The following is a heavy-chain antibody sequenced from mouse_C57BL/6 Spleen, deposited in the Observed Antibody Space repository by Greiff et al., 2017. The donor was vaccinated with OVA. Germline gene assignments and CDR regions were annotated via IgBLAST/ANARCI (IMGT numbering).Heavy chain of an antibody. CDR3: ARALAFNYFDY. D-gene: IGHD2-10*02. Sequence: HVPLQHSCASLAMPGTPLPFSCKASFYTFPTYVLHWVKHMPGQGLYWIGVIDPSDSYTNYNQKFKGKATLTVDTSSSTAYMQLSSLTSEDSAVYYCARALAFNYFDYWGQGTTLTVSS. V-gene: IGHV1-59*01. CDR2: IDPSDSYT. CDR1: FYTFPTYV. J-gene: IGHJ2*01.